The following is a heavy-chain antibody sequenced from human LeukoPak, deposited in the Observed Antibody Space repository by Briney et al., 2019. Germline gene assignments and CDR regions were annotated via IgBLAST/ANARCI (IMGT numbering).Heavy chain of an antibody. CDR1: GGTFSSYA. D-gene: IGHD6-25*01. J-gene: IGHJ5*02. Sequence: SVKVSCKASGGTFSSYAISWVRQAPGQGLEWMGGIIPIFGTANYAQKFQGRVTMTRDTSTSTVYMELSSLRSEDTAVYYCARDAVQTRSENWFDPWGQGTLVTVSS. CDR2: IIPIFGTA. CDR3: ARDAVQTRSENWFDP. V-gene: IGHV1-69*05.